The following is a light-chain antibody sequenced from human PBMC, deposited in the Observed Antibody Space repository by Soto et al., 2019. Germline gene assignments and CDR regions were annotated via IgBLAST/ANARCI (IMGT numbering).Light chain of an antibody. J-gene: IGKJ4*01. V-gene: IGKV3-11*01. CDR1: QSVSSRY. Sequence: LLTQSPAHLSLSPGDSATLSCRDSQSVSSRYLAWYQQKTCQAPRLIIYDAYNRATGIPARFSGSGSGTDLTLTISSLEPEDFAVYDCQQRSNWPTLTFGGGTKVDIK. CDR3: QQRSNWPTLT. CDR2: DAY.